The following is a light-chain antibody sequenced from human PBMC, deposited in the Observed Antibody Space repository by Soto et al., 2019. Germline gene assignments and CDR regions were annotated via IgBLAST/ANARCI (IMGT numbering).Light chain of an antibody. V-gene: IGLV2-14*01. Sequence: QSALTQPASVSGSPGQSITISCAGTRDDIGAYDYVSWYQQHPGNAPKLLVYGVTNRPSGVSDRFSGSKSGNTASLTISGLQAEDEADYYCNSYTNSSAVVFGGGTKLTVL. CDR1: RDDIGAYDY. CDR2: GVT. CDR3: NSYTNSSAVV. J-gene: IGLJ2*01.